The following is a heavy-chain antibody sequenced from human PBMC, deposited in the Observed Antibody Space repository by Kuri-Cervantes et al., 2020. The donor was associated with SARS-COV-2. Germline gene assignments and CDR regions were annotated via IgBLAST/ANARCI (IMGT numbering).Heavy chain of an antibody. Sequence: GGSLRLSCAASGFTFSSYGMHWVRQAPGKGLGWVAFIRYDGSNKYYADSVKGRFTISRDNSKNTLYLQMNSLRAEDTAVYYCANSEGLLWFGADAFDIWGQGTMVTVSS. CDR2: IRYDGSNK. CDR3: ANSEGLLWFGADAFDI. D-gene: IGHD3-10*01. CDR1: GFTFSSYG. J-gene: IGHJ3*02. V-gene: IGHV3-30*02.